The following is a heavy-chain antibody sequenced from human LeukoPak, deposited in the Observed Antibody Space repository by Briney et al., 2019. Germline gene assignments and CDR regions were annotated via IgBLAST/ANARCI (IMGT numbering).Heavy chain of an antibody. V-gene: IGHV3-48*03. J-gene: IGHJ4*02. Sequence: PGMSLRLSCAASGFTFSSYEMNWVRQAPGKGLEWVSYISSSGSTIYYADSVKGRFTISRDNAKNTLYLQMNSLGAEDTAVYYCARIDYGDYFDYWGQGTLVTVSS. CDR3: ARIDYGDYFDY. D-gene: IGHD4-17*01. CDR1: GFTFSSYE. CDR2: ISSSGSTI.